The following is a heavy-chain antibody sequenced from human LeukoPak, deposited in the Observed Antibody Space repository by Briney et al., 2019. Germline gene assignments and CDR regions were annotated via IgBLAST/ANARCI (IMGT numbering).Heavy chain of an antibody. Sequence: SETLSLTCTVSGGSISSYYWSWIRQPPGKGLEWIGYIYYSGSTNYNPSLKSRVTISVDTSKNQFSLKLSSVTAADTAVYYCARGSGDILTGYYHDAFDIWGQGTMVTVFS. CDR1: GGSISSYY. CDR2: IYYSGST. CDR3: ARGSGDILTGYYHDAFDI. V-gene: IGHV4-59*01. J-gene: IGHJ3*02. D-gene: IGHD3-9*01.